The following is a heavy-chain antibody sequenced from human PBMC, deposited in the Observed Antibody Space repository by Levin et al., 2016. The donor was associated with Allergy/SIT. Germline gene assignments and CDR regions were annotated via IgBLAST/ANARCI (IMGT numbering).Heavy chain of an antibody. CDR3: ARVGPYSSGWYDY. Sequence: VRQAPGKGLVWVSRINSDGSSTSYADSVKGRFTISRDNAKNTLYLQMNSLRAEDTAVYYCARVGPYSSGWYDYWGQGTLVTVSS. CDR2: INSDGSST. D-gene: IGHD6-19*01. J-gene: IGHJ4*02. V-gene: IGHV3-74*01.